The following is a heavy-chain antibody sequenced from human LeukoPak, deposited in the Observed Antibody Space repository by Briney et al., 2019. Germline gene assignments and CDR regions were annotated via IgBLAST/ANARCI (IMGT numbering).Heavy chain of an antibody. D-gene: IGHD6-13*01. CDR3: VRDVHVAAADN. V-gene: IGHV3-74*01. CDR1: GFTFSAYW. CDR2: IKGDGSET. Sequence: GGSLRLSCAASGFTFSAYWMHWVRQAPGKGLVWVSRIKGDGSETNYADSVKGRFTISRDNTKNTVYLQMNSLRVEDTAVYYRVRDVHVAAADNWGQGTLVTVSS. J-gene: IGHJ4*02.